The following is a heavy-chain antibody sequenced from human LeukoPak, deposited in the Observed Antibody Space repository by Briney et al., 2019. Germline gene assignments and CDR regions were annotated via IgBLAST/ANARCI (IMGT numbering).Heavy chain of an antibody. CDR2: ISSSGSTI. D-gene: IGHD4-11*01. CDR1: GFTFSSYE. CDR3: ARDRSPTVTPRWYFDY. V-gene: IGHV3-48*03. Sequence: PGGSLRLSCAASGFTFSSYEMNWVRQAPGKGLEWVSYISSSGSTIYYADSVKGRFTTSRDNAKNSLYLQMNSLRAEDTAVYYCARDRSPTVTPRWYFDYWGQGTLVTVSS. J-gene: IGHJ4*02.